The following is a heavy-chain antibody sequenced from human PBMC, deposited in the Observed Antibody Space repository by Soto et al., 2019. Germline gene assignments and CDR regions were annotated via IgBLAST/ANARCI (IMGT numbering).Heavy chain of an antibody. CDR1: GGSISNFY. Sequence: SETLSLTCTVSGGSISNFYWSWIRQPPGKGLEWIGYISYSGNTNYNPSLKSRVSISVDTSKNQLSLNLTSVAAADTAVYYCARAPMVLSRSYFDSWGQGTPVTVSS. CDR3: ARAPMVLSRSYFDS. J-gene: IGHJ4*02. D-gene: IGHD2-8*01. CDR2: ISYSGNT. V-gene: IGHV4-59*01.